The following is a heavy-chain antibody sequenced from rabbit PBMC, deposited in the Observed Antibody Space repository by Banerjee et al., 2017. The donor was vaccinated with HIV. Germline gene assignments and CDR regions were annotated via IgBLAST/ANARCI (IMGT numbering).Heavy chain of an antibody. J-gene: IGHJ4*01. CDR3: ARGIYASSSDYMYYFNL. CDR1: GFDLSNYYY. Sequence: QQQLVESGGGLVKPGASLTLTCTASGFDLSNYYYMCWVRQAPGKGLELIACIYTSSGNTWYASWVNGRFTISRSTSLSTVDLKMTSLTAADTATYFCARGIYASSSDYMYYFNLWGPGTLVTVS. D-gene: IGHD1-1*01. CDR2: IYTSSGNT. V-gene: IGHV1S43*01.